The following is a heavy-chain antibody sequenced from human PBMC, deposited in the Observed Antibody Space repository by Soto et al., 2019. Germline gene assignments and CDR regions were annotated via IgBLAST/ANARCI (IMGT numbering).Heavy chain of an antibody. V-gene: IGHV3-23*01. Sequence: EVQLLESGGGLVQPGGSLRLSCAASGFTFSSDAMKWVRQAPGKGLEWVSLIGESGTPTYYADSVKGRFTISRDNSGNRLFLEMYLLRAEDTAVYYCSRYIPGVRYYGMDVWCQGTTVTVSS. D-gene: IGHD2-2*01. CDR3: SRYIPGVRYYGMDV. CDR1: GFTFSSDA. CDR2: IGESGTPT. J-gene: IGHJ6*02.